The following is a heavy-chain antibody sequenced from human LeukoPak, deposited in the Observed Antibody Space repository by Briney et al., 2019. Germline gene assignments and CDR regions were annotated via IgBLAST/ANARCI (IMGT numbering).Heavy chain of an antibody. V-gene: IGHV3-15*01. J-gene: IGHJ4*02. CDR3: TTNDVLLWFGELFCFDY. CDR1: GFTFSNAW. CDR2: IKSKTDGGTT. D-gene: IGHD3-10*01. Sequence: KTGGSLRLSCAASGFTFSNAWMSWVRQAPGKGLEWVGRIKSKTDGGTTDYAAPVKGRFTISRDDLTNTLYLQMNSLKTEDTAVYYCTTNDVLLWFGELFCFDYWGQGTLVTVSS.